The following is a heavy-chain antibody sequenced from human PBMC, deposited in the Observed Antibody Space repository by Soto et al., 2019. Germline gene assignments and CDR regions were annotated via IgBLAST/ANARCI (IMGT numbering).Heavy chain of an antibody. D-gene: IGHD3-16*01. V-gene: IGHV5-51*01. Sequence: GESLKISCKGSGYSFTSYWIGWVRQMPGKGLEWMGIIYPGDSDTRYSPSFQGQVTISADKSISTAYLQWSSLKASDTAMYYCVMTTKKHLPNRDYYYYMDVWGKGTTVTVSS. CDR3: VMTTKKHLPNRDYYYYMDV. CDR2: IYPGDSDT. J-gene: IGHJ6*03. CDR1: GYSFTSYW.